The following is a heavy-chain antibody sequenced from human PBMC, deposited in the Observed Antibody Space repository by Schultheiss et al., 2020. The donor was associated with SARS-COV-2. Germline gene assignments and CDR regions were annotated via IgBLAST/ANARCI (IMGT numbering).Heavy chain of an antibody. D-gene: IGHD3-3*01. J-gene: IGHJ5*02. Sequence: ASVKVSCKASGYTFTGHYMHWVRQAPGQGLEWMGWINPNSGGTNYAQKFQGRVTMTRDTSISTAYMELSRLRSDDTAVYYCARDLYDFWSGNAGEWFDPWGQGTLVTVSS. V-gene: IGHV1-2*02. CDR3: ARDLYDFWSGNAGEWFDP. CDR1: GYTFTGHY. CDR2: INPNSGGT.